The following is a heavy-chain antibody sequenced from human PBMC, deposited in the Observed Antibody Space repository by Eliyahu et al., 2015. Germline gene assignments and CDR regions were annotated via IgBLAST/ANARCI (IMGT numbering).Heavy chain of an antibody. Sequence: EVQLVESGGVLVQPGGXLRLXXAXXGFSFSSSWMHWVRQAPGKGLEYVSRIDLDGSYTSYADSVRGRFTISRDNANNALYLQMNSLRVEDTAVYYCTTDKGWNALNIWGQGTMVTVSS. D-gene: IGHD1-1*01. CDR3: TTDKGWNALNI. V-gene: IGHV3-74*01. CDR2: IDLDGSYT. CDR1: GFSFSSSW. J-gene: IGHJ3*02.